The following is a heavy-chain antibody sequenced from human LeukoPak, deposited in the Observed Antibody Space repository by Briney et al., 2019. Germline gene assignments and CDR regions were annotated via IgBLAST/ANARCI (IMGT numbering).Heavy chain of an antibody. Sequence: SETLSLTCTVSGGSISSYYRSWIRQPAGKGLEWIGRIYTSGSTNYNPSLKSRVTISVDTSKNQFSLKLSSVTAADTAVYYCAREITMIDPFDYWGQGTLVTVSS. CDR3: AREITMIDPFDY. V-gene: IGHV4-4*07. CDR1: GGSISSYY. D-gene: IGHD3-22*01. CDR2: IYTSGST. J-gene: IGHJ4*02.